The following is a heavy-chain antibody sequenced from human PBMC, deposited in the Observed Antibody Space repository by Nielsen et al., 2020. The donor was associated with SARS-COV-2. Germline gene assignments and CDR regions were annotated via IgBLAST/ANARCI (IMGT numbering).Heavy chain of an antibody. CDR1: GFTFSSYA. J-gene: IGHJ4*02. CDR2: ISYDGSNK. Sequence: GGSLRLSCAASGFTFSSYAMHWVRQAPGKGLEWVAVISYDGSNKYYADSVKGRFTISRDNSKNTLYLQMNSLRAEDTAVYYCARDLRMDYDFWSGYGPLDYWGQGTLVTVSS. V-gene: IGHV3-30*04. CDR3: ARDLRMDYDFWSGYGPLDY. D-gene: IGHD3-3*01.